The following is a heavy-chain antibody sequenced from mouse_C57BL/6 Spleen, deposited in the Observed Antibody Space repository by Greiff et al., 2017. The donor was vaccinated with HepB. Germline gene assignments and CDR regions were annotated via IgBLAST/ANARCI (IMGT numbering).Heavy chain of an antibody. V-gene: IGHV1-4*01. J-gene: IGHJ2*01. Sequence: VKLQESGAELARPGASVKMSCKASGYTFTSYTMHWVKQRPGQGLEWIGYINPSSGYTKYNQKFKDKATLTADKSTSTAYMQLSSLTSEDSAVYYCATRELGGYWGQGTTLTVSS. CDR2: INPSSGYT. CDR3: ATRELGGY. CDR1: GYTFTSYT. D-gene: IGHD3-3*01.